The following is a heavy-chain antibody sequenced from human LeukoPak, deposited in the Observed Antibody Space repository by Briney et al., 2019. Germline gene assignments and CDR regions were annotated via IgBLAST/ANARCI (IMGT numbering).Heavy chain of an antibody. J-gene: IGHJ4*02. D-gene: IGHD3-16*01. CDR3: ARALWRSGGDDY. CDR2: MNPNSGNT. Sequence: GESLKVSCKASGYTFTSYDINWVRQATGQGLEWMGWMNPNSGNTGYAQKFQGRVTITRNTSISTAYMELSSLRSEDTAVYYCARALWRSGGDDYWGQGTLVTVSS. CDR1: GYTFTSYD. V-gene: IGHV1-8*03.